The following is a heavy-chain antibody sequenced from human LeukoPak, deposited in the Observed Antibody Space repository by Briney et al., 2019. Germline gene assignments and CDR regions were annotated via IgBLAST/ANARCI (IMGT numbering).Heavy chain of an antibody. CDR2: IYHSGST. V-gene: IGHV4-4*02. J-gene: IGHJ6*02. CDR3: ARNQAPGDPTYYYYYGMDV. Sequence: SETLSLTCAVSGGSISSSNWWSWVRQPPGKGLEWIGEIYHSGSTNYNPFLKSRVTISVDKSKNQFSLKLSSVTAADTAVYYCARNQAPGDPTYYYYYGMDVWGQGTTVTVSS. D-gene: IGHD2-21*02. CDR1: GGSISSSNW.